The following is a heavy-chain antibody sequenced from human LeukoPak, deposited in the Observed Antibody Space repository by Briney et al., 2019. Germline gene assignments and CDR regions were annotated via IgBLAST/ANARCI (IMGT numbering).Heavy chain of an antibody. CDR3: ARDSQWGVDY. D-gene: IGHD1-26*01. Sequence: PSETLSLTCTVSGASISSGGYCWSWIRQHPGKGLEWTGCMYYSASPYYNPSLQSRVTVSLDTSENQYSLKLSSVTSADTAVYYCARDSQWGVDYLGQGILVTVSS. CDR1: GASISSGGYC. V-gene: IGHV4-31*03. CDR2: MYYSASP. J-gene: IGHJ4*02.